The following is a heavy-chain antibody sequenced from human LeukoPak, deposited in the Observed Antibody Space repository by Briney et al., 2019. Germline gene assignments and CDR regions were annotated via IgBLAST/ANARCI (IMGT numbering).Heavy chain of an antibody. D-gene: IGHD2-21*01. CDR2: IPYDSSNK. CDR3: AKDLMSIKALIPWDY. CDR1: GFNFIKYG. V-gene: IGHV3-30*02. Sequence: PGGSLRLSCLASGFNFIKYGMHWVRQAPGKGLEWVAFIPYDSSNKYYADSVKGRFTISRDNSKNTLFLQMNSLRAEDTAVYYCAKDLMSIKALIPWDYWGQGTLVTVSP. J-gene: IGHJ4*02.